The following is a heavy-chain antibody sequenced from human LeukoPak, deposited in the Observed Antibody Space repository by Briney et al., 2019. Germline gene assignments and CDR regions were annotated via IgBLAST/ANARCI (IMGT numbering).Heavy chain of an antibody. CDR1: GGSISNYY. D-gene: IGHD3-10*01. CDR2: IYYSGSA. Sequence: SQTLSLTCTVSGGSISNYYWSWIRQPPGKGMEWNGYIYYSGSAKYNPSLKSRVTISVDTSKNQFSLKLSSVTAADTAVYYCARSYGSGNYFDYWGQGTLVTVSS. J-gene: IGHJ4*02. V-gene: IGHV4-59*01. CDR3: ARSYGSGNYFDY.